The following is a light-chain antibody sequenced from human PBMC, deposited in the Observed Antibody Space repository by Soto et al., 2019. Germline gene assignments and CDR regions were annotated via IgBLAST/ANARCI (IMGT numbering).Light chain of an antibody. Sequence: SPEELSTPPGTRAHISCRTSQSVSSSYLAWCQQKPGQAPRLLIYGASSRATGIPDRFSGSGSGTDFTLTISRLEPEDFAVYYCQQYGSSPRTFGQGTKV. CDR3: QQYGSSPRT. J-gene: IGKJ1*01. V-gene: IGKV3-20*01. CDR1: QSVSSSY. CDR2: GAS.